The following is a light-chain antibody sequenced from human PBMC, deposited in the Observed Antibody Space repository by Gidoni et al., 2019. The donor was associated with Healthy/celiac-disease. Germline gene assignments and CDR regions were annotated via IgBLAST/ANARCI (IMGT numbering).Light chain of an antibody. Sequence: DIVMTQSPASLAVSLGERATINCRSSQSLLYSSNDQNYLAWYQQRPGQPPKLLIYWASTRESGVPDRFSGGGSGTDFTLTISSLQAEDVAVYYCQQYYSPPWTFXXXTKVEIK. CDR2: WAS. V-gene: IGKV4-1*01. J-gene: IGKJ1*01. CDR3: QQYYSPPWT. CDR1: QSLLYSSNDQNY.